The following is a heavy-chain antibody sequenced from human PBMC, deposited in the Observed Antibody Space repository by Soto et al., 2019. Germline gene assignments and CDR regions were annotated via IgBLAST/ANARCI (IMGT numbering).Heavy chain of an antibody. CDR2: INPSGGST. CDR1: GYTFTSYY. Sequence: QVQLVQSGAEVKKPGASVKVSCKASGYTFTSYYMHWVRQAPGQGLEWMGIINPSGGSTSYAQKFQGRVTMNRDTSTSTVYMELSSLRSEDTAVYYCAREGRQEGSTVGNWGQGTLVTVSS. V-gene: IGHV1-46*03. D-gene: IGHD4-17*01. CDR3: AREGRQEGSTVGN. J-gene: IGHJ4*02.